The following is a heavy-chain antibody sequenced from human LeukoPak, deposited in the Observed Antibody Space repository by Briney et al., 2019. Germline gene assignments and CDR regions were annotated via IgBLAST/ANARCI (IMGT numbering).Heavy chain of an antibody. J-gene: IGHJ4*02. D-gene: IGHD1-1*01. CDR1: GGSISSYY. CDR2: IYYSGST. CDR3: AMDNWGDLYLDN. Sequence: SETLSLTCTVSGGSISSYYWSWIRQPPGKGLEWIGYIYYSGSTNYNPSLKSRVTISVDTSKNQFSLKLSSVTAADTAVYYCAMDNWGDLYLDNWGQGTLVTVSS. V-gene: IGHV4-59*01.